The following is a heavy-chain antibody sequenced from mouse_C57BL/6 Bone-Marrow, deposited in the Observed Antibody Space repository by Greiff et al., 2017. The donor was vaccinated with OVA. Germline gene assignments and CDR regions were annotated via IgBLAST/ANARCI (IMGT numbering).Heavy chain of an antibody. CDR1: GFTFSSSG. CDR3: ARHGTIVTPWFAY. Sequence: EVQRVESGGDLVKPGGSLKLSCAASGFTFSSSGMSWVRQTPDKRLEWVATISSGGSYTYYPDSVKGRFTISRDNAKNTLYLQMSSLKSEDTAMYYCARHGTIVTPWFAYWGQGTLVTVSA. D-gene: IGHD2-5*01. CDR2: ISSGGSYT. V-gene: IGHV5-6*01. J-gene: IGHJ3*01.